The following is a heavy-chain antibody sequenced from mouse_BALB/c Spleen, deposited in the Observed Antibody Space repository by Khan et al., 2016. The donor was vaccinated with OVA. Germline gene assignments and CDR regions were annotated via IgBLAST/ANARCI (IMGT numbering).Heavy chain of an antibody. D-gene: IGHD1-3*01. Sequence: QVQLKESGAELVRPGVSVKLSCKGSGYTFTDFAMHWVKQSHAKSLEWIGVISTYYGDATYNQKLKGKATMTVDKSSSTAYIELARLTSDDSAIYYCARGSGNSRFAYWGQGTLVTVSA. CDR2: ISTYYGDA. V-gene: IGHV1S137*01. J-gene: IGHJ3*01. CDR3: ARGSGNSRFAY. CDR1: GYTFTDFA.